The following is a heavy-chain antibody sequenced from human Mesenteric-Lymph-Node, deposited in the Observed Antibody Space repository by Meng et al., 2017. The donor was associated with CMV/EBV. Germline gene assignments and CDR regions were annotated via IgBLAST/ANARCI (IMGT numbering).Heavy chain of an antibody. CDR1: GFTFSSYS. D-gene: IGHD3-22*01. Sequence: GGSLRLSCAASGFTFSSYSMNWVRQAPGKGLEWVSSISSSSSYIYYADSVKGRFTISRDNAKNSLYLQMNSLRAEDTAVYYCAKESGSYDSGAHYDYWGQGTLVTVSS. CDR2: ISSSSSYI. CDR3: AKESGSYDSGAHYDY. J-gene: IGHJ4*02. V-gene: IGHV3-21*04.